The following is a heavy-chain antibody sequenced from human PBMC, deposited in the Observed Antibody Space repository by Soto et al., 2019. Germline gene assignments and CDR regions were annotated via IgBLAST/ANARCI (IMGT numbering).Heavy chain of an antibody. J-gene: IGHJ5*02. Sequence: ASVKVSCKASGYTFTSYGISWVRQAPGQGLEWMGWISAYNGNTNYAQKLQGRVTMTTDTSTSTAYMELRSLRSDDTAVYYCARAINWNYVLYYSDWFDPWGQGTLVTAPQ. D-gene: IGHD1-7*01. V-gene: IGHV1-18*01. CDR3: ARAINWNYVLYYSDWFDP. CDR1: GYTFTSYG. CDR2: ISAYNGNT.